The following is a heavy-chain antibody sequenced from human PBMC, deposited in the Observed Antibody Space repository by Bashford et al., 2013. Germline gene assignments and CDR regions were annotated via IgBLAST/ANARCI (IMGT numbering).Heavy chain of an antibody. D-gene: IGHD1-1*01. CDR3: ARDGSDY. J-gene: IGHJ4*02. CDR1: GGTLSSSA. V-gene: IGHV1-69*06. Sequence: SVKVSCKASGGTLSSSAINWVRQAPGQGLEWMEGSSLSLIHRPTHRSYQGRVTITADTSTNNFYMELSSLRSEDTAVYYCARDGSDYWGQGTLVTVSS. CDR2: SSLSLIHR.